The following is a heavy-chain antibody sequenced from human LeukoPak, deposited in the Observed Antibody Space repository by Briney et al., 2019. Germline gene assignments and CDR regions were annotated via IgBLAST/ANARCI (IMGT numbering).Heavy chain of an antibody. CDR2: IIPIFGTA. J-gene: IGHJ4*02. Sequence: SVTVSCKASGGTFSNYAINWVRQAPGQGLEWMGWIIPIFGTANYAQKFRGRVTITADESTSTAYMDLSSLRSEDTAVYYCARDRAAAGTWFDYWGQGTLVTVSS. D-gene: IGHD6-13*01. V-gene: IGHV1-69*01. CDR1: GGTFSNYA. CDR3: ARDRAAAGTWFDY.